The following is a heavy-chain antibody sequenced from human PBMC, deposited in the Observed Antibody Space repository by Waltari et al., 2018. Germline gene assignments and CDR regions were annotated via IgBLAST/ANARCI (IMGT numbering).Heavy chain of an antibody. Sequence: EVRLVESGGGSVQPGGSPRLPCTAPGFAVINQWMSWVRQAPGKGPEWVANIRPDDSERFYVDSVKGRFTISRDNAKKSLYLQMNSLRVEDTALYYCARDWAYGFDVWGQGTTVSVSS. D-gene: IGHD7-27*01. CDR2: IRPDDSER. CDR1: GFAVINQW. J-gene: IGHJ3*01. CDR3: ARDWAYGFDV. V-gene: IGHV3-7*01.